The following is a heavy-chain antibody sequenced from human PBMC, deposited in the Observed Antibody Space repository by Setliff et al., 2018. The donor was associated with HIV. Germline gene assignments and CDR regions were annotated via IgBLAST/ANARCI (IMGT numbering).Heavy chain of an antibody. CDR3: ARLRLYNSALDY. Sequence: GGSLRLSCAASGFTVSSYYMAWVRQGPGKGLEWVSTIYSDGSIYHADSVNGRFTLSRDISENALYLQIDSLRPEDTAVYYCARLRLYNSALDYWGQGTLVTVSS. D-gene: IGHD3-10*01. J-gene: IGHJ4*02. CDR2: IYSDGSI. V-gene: IGHV3-66*02. CDR1: GFTVSSYY.